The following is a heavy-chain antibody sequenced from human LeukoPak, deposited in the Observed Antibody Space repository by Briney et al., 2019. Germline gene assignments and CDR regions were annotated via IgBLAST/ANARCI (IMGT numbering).Heavy chain of an antibody. D-gene: IGHD4-23*01. CDR2: IYYSGST. Sequence: SETLSLTCTVSGGSISSTSYYWGWIRQPPGKGLEWIGSIYYSGSTNYNPSLKSRVTISVDTSKNQFSLKLSSVTAADTAVYYCARVGDYGGNSAILDYWGQGTLVTVSS. CDR1: GGSISSTSYY. V-gene: IGHV4-39*07. CDR3: ARVGDYGGNSAILDY. J-gene: IGHJ4*02.